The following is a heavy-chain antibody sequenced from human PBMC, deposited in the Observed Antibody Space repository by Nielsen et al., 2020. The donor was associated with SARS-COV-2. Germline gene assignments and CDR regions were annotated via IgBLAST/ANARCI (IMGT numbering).Heavy chain of an antibody. V-gene: IGHV4-34*01. CDR1: GGSFSGYY. CDR2: INHSGST. D-gene: IGHD1-26*01. CDR3: ARDSPGGSYNY. Sequence: SETLSLTCAVYGGSFSGYYWSWIRQPPGKGLEWIGEINHSGSTNYNPSLKSRVTISVDTSKNQFSLKLSSVTAADTAVYYCARDSPGGSYNYWGQGTLVTVSS. J-gene: IGHJ4*02.